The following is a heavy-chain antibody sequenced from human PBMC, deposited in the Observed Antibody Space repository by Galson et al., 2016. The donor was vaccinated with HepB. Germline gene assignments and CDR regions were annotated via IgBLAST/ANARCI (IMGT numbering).Heavy chain of an antibody. CDR1: AFTFTSSV. CDR2: IVVGSGNT. V-gene: IGHV1-58*02. D-gene: IGHD3-3*01. J-gene: IGHJ4*02. Sequence: KVSCKASAFTFTSSVIQWVRQARGQRLEWIGWIVVGSGNTNYAQKFQERVAITRDMSTSTAYMELSSLKSDDTAVYYCAADGHYDFLSGYPPAVDYWGQGALVTGSS. CDR3: AADGHYDFLSGYPPAVDY.